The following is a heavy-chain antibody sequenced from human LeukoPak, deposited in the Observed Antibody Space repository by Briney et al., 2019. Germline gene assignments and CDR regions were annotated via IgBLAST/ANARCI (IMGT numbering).Heavy chain of an antibody. D-gene: IGHD2-8*01. CDR1: GFTFSSYA. J-gene: IGHJ6*04. CDR2: IKEDGGEG. V-gene: IGHV3-7*01. CDR3: ATRYCTISACRASSYKSFDV. Sequence: GGSLRLSCAASGFTFSSYAMSWVRQAPGKGLEWVANIKEDGGEGYYVDSVKGRFTVFRDNAKNSLYLQLTSLRAEDTAVYYCATRYCTISACRASSYKSFDVWGKGTTVTVSS.